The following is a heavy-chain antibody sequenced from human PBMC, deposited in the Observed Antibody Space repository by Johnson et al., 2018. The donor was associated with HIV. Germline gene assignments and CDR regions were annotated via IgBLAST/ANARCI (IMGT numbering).Heavy chain of an antibody. CDR1: GFTFSSYA. J-gene: IGHJ3*02. Sequence: QVQLVESGGGVVQPGRSLRLSCASSGFTFSSYAMHWVRQAPGKGLEWVAVISYDGINKYYPDSVKGRFTISRDNSKNTLYLQIDSLRAEETAVYHCASPPAYCVGDICYAFDIWGQGTMVTVSS. V-gene: IGHV3-30-3*01. CDR3: ASPPAYCVGDICYAFDI. CDR2: ISYDGINK. D-gene: IGHD2-21*02.